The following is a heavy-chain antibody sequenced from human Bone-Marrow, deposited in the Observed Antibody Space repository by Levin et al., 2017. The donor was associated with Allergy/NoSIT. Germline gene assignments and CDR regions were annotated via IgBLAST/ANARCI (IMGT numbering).Heavy chain of an antibody. Sequence: TGGSLRLSCAASGFTFSSYAMSWVRQAPGKGLEWVSAISGSGGSTYHADSVKGRFTISRDNSKNTLYLQMNSLRAEDTAVYYCAKLEDSSVWYSQSWGQGTTVTVSS. J-gene: IGHJ6*02. CDR2: ISGSGGST. CDR3: AKLEDSSVWYSQS. CDR1: GFTFSSYA. V-gene: IGHV3-23*01. D-gene: IGHD6-19*01.